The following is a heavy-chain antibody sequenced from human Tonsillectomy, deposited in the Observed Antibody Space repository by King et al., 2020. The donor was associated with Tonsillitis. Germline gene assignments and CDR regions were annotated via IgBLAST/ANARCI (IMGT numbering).Heavy chain of an antibody. Sequence: VQLVESGGGLVQPGGSLRLSCAASGFTFSSYWMSWVRQAPGKGLGWVANIKQDGSEKYYVDSVKGRFTISRDNAKTSLYLQMKSLRAEDTAVYYCARDTAGYSSGWYVGGLDYWGQGTLVTVSS. CDR1: GFTFSSYW. CDR2: IKQDGSEK. CDR3: ARDTAGYSSGWYVGGLDY. D-gene: IGHD6-19*01. J-gene: IGHJ4*02. V-gene: IGHV3-7*01.